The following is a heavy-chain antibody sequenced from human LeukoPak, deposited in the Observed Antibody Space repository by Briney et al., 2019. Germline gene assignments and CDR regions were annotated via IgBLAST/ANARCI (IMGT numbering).Heavy chain of an antibody. CDR2: VDPEDGET. Sequence: ASVKVSCKVSGYTFTDYYMHWVQQAPGKGVECMGLVDPEDGETIYAEKFQGRVTITADTSTDTAYMELSSLRSEDTAVYYCATVSIAAAGTDFDYWGQGTLVTVSS. CDR3: ATVSIAAAGTDFDY. J-gene: IGHJ4*02. V-gene: IGHV1-69-2*01. CDR1: GYTFTDYY. D-gene: IGHD6-13*01.